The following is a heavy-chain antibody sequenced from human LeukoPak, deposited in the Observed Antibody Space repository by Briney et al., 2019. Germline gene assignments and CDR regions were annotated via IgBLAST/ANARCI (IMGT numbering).Heavy chain of an antibody. D-gene: IGHD3-3*01. CDR1: GFTVSSNY. V-gene: IGHV3-23*01. Sequence: GGSLRLSCAASGFTVSSNYMSWVRQAPGKGLEWVSAISGSGGSTYYADSVKGRFTISRDNSKNTLYLQMNSLRAEDTAVYYCAKGFHDFWSGYYTGRVYYFDYWGQGTLVTVSS. CDR2: ISGSGGST. J-gene: IGHJ4*02. CDR3: AKGFHDFWSGYYTGRVYYFDY.